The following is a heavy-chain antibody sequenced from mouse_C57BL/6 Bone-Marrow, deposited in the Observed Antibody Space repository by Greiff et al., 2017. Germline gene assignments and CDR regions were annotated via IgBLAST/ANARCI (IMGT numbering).Heavy chain of an antibody. J-gene: IGHJ3*01. CDR3: AREGWLLPAY. CDR2: INPGSGGT. D-gene: IGHD2-3*01. V-gene: IGHV1-54*01. Sequence: VQVVESGAELVRPGTSVKVSCKASGYAFTNYLIEWVKQRPGQGLEWIGVINPGSGGTNYNEKFKGKATLTADKSSSTAYMQLSSLTSEDSAVYFCAREGWLLPAYWGQGTLVTVSA. CDR1: GYAFTNYL.